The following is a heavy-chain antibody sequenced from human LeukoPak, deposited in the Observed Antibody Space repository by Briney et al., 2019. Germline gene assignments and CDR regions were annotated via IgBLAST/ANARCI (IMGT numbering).Heavy chain of an antibody. Sequence: SETLSLTCTVSGGSISSHYWSWIRQPPGKGLEWIGYIYYTGSTNYNPSLKSQVTISVDTSKNQFSLKLSSVTAGDTALYYCARQGGYGDSTHFDYWGQGTLVTVSS. CDR2: IYYTGST. J-gene: IGHJ4*02. CDR1: GGSISSHY. CDR3: ARQGGYGDSTHFDY. V-gene: IGHV4-59*11. D-gene: IGHD4-17*01.